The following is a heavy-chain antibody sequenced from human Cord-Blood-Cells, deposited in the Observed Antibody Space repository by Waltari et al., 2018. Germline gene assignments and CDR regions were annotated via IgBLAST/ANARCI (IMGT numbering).Heavy chain of an antibody. J-gene: IGHJ4*02. D-gene: IGHD5-12*01. CDR3: ARSMSGYSGYDLDY. CDR1: GGSISSSSYY. Sequence: QLQLQESGPGLVKPSETLSLTCTVSGGSISSSSYYWRWIRQPPGKGLEWIGSIYYSGSTYYNPSLKSRVTISVDTSKNQFSLKLSSVTAADTAVYYCARSMSGYSGYDLDYWGQGTLVTVSS. V-gene: IGHV4-39*01. CDR2: IYYSGST.